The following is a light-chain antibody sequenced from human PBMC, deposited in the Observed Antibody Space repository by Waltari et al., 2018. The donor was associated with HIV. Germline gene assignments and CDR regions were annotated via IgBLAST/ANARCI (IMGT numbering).Light chain of an antibody. CDR3: SSYTSTSTSCV. V-gene: IGLV2-14*01. Sequence: QSALTQPASVSGSPGQSITISCTGTSTDVVSYNYVSWYQHPPGKAPKLMIYEVSNRPSGVSNRFSGSKSGYTASLTISGLQAEDEADYYCSSYTSTSTSCVFGTGTKVTVL. J-gene: IGLJ1*01. CDR1: STDVVSYNY. CDR2: EVS.